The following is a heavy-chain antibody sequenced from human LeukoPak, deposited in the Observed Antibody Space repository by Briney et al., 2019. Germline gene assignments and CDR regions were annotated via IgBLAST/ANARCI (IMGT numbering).Heavy chain of an antibody. CDR3: ARDMGDAAFH. D-gene: IGHD2-21*02. CDR2: IGSSGSYI. V-gene: IGHV3-21*01. CDR1: GFTFNAYS. Sequence: GGSLRLSCAASGFTFNAYSMNWVRQAPGKGLEWVSSIGSSGSYIYYADSVKGRFTISRDNAKNSLYLQMNSLRAEDTAVYYCARDMGDAAFHWGQGTLVTVSS. J-gene: IGHJ4*02.